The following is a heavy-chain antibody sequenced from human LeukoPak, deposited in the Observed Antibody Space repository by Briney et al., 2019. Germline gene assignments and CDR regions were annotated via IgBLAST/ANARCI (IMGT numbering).Heavy chain of an antibody. CDR1: GFTFSTYD. V-gene: IGHV3-13*01. CDR2: IDTAGDT. CDR3: ARVLTVRSGGYDAFDI. D-gene: IGHD6-25*01. J-gene: IGHJ3*02. Sequence: GGSLRLSCVASGFTFSTYDMHWVRQVTGKGLEWVSAIDTAGDTFYPGSVKGRFTISRENAKNSLYLQMNSLRAGDTAVYYCARVLTVRSGGYDAFDIWGQGTMVTVSS.